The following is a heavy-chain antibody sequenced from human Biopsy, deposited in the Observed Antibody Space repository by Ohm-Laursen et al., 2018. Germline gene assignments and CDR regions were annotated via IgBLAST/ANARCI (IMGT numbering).Heavy chain of an antibody. J-gene: IGHJ6*02. Sequence: SLRLSCAASGFTFSSSWLTWVRQAPGKGLEWVAMIKQDGSEDYYVDSVKGRFTISRDNAQKSLDLQLHSLRAEDTAVYYCVRGRSMDVWGQGTPVTVSS. CDR1: GFTFSSSW. CDR2: IKQDGSED. CDR3: VRGRSMDV. V-gene: IGHV3-7*01.